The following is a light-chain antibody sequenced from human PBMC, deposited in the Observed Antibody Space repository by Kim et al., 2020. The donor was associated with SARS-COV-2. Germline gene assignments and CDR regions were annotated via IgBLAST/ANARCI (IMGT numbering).Light chain of an antibody. Sequence: VAMGRTARGTGGVKNIGMKNVRWYQQQPGQAPVLVIYRDSNRPSGIPERISGANSGNTATLTISRAQAGDEADYYCQVWDSSTVVFGGGTQLTVL. V-gene: IGLV3-9*01. CDR2: RDS. J-gene: IGLJ2*01. CDR1: NIGMKN. CDR3: QVWDSSTVV.